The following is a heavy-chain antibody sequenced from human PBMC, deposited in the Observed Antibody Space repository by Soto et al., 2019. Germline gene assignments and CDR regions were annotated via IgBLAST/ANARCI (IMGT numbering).Heavy chain of an antibody. CDR3: ARTTPDYGDLGDFDY. Sequence: PSETLSLTCTVSGGAISSYYWSWIRQPPGKGLEWIGYIYYSGSTNYNPSLKSRVTTSVDTSKNQFSLKLSSVTAADTAVYYCARTTPDYGDLGDFDYWGQGTLVTVSS. CDR1: GGAISSYY. CDR2: IYYSGST. V-gene: IGHV4-59*08. J-gene: IGHJ4*02. D-gene: IGHD4-17*01.